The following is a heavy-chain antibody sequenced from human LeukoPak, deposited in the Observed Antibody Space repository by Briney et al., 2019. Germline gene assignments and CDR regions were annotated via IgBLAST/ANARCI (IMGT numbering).Heavy chain of an antibody. CDR2: ISAYNGNT. J-gene: IGHJ4*02. Sequence: ASVKVSCKASGGTFNSYAISWVRQAPGQGLEWMGWISAYNGNTNYAQKLQGRVTMTTDTSTSTAYMELRSLRSDDTAVYYCARTPSTSETAAGSFDYWGQGTLVTVSS. CDR3: ARTPSTSETAAGSFDY. CDR1: GGTFNSYA. V-gene: IGHV1-18*01. D-gene: IGHD6-13*01.